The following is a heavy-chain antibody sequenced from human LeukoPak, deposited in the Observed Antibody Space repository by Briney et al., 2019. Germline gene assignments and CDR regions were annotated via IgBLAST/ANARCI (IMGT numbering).Heavy chain of an antibody. CDR1: GFTFDDYA. V-gene: IGHV3-9*01. CDR3: AKGYRGGFWSGYYFDY. D-gene: IGHD3-3*01. Sequence: GRSLRLSCAASGFTFDDYAMHWVRQAPGKGLEWVSGISWISGSIGYADSVKGRFTISRDNAKNSLYLQMNSLRAEDTALYYCAKGYRGGFWSGYYFDYWGQGTLVTVSS. CDR2: ISWISGSI. J-gene: IGHJ4*02.